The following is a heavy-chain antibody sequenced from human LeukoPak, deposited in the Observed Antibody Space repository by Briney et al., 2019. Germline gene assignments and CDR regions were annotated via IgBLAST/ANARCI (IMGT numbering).Heavy chain of an antibody. J-gene: IGHJ2*01. CDR2: ISNTGNRT. Sequence: GGSLRLSCAASGFTFSSYSMSWGRQAPGKGLEWVSFISNTGNRTYCADSVNGRFSISRDNSKNTLYLQMNSLRVEDTAIYYCAKMVYSRYIDLWGRGTLVIVSS. D-gene: IGHD2-8*01. V-gene: IGHV3-23*01. CDR3: AKMVYSRYIDL. CDR1: GFTFSSYS.